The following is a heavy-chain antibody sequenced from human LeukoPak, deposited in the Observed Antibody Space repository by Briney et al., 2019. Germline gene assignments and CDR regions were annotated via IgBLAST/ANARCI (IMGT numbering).Heavy chain of an antibody. J-gene: IGHJ4*02. CDR3: ARARWGKDSSSWYPRY. CDR1: GYTFTGYY. D-gene: IGHD6-13*01. Sequence: GASVKVSCKASGYTFTGYYMHWVRQAPGQGLEWMGWINPNSGGTNYAQKFQGRVTMTGDTSIGTAYMELSRLRADDTAVYYCARARWGKDSSSWYPRYWGQGTLVTVSS. CDR2: INPNSGGT. V-gene: IGHV1-2*02.